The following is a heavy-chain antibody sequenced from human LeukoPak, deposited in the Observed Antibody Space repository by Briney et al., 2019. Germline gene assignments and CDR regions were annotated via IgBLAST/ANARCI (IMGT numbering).Heavy chain of an antibody. CDR1: GFTVSSNY. CDR3: ARASYYARDYFDY. J-gene: IGHJ4*02. CDR2: IYSGGST. Sequence: GGSLRLSCAASGFTVSSNYMSWVRQAPGKGLEWVSVIYSGGSTYYADSVKGRFTISRGNFKNTLYLQMNSLRAEDTAVYYCARASYYARDYFDYWGQGTLVTVSS. D-gene: IGHD3-22*01. V-gene: IGHV3-53*01.